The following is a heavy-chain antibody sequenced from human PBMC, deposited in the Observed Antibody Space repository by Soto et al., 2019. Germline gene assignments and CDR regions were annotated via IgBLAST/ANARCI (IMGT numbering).Heavy chain of an antibody. J-gene: IGHJ4*02. CDR1: GGSISSSSYY. CDR2: IYHSGST. V-gene: IGHV4-39*07. D-gene: IGHD3-10*01. Sequence: TLSLTCTVSGGSISSSSYYWCWIRQPPGKGLEWIGSIYHSGSTYYNPSLKSRVTISVDKSKNQFSLKLSSVTAADTAVYYCARVKASGVNFDYWGQGTLVTVSS. CDR3: ARVKASGVNFDY.